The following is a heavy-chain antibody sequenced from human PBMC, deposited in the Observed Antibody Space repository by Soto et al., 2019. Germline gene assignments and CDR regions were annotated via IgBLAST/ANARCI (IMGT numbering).Heavy chain of an antibody. Sequence: ASVKVSCKASGYTFTGYYMHWVRQAPGQGLEWMGWINPNSGGTNYAQKFQGWVTMTRDTSISTAYMELSRLRSDDTAVYYCARAILREGYYGSGSYYKSYYYGMDVWGQGTTVTVSS. CDR2: INPNSGGT. D-gene: IGHD3-10*01. V-gene: IGHV1-2*04. CDR1: GYTFTGYY. CDR3: ARAILREGYYGSGSYYKSYYYGMDV. J-gene: IGHJ6*02.